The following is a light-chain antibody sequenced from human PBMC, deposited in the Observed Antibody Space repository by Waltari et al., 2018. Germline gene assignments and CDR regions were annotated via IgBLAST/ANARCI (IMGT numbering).Light chain of an antibody. J-gene: IGLJ2*01. CDR1: NIGGYS. CDR3: QVSVSTADLVV. V-gene: IGLV3-21*04. CDR2: YDS. Sequence: SYVLTQPPSVSVAPGETSRITCGGDNIGGYSVHWYQQKPGQAPVLVLYYDSNRPSGIMLRFASSKFGNTATLTISRVEGGDEADYYCQVSVSTADLVVFGGGTKLTVL.